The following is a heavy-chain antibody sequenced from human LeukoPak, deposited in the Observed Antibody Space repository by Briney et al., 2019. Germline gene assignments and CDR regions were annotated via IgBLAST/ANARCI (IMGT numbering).Heavy chain of an antibody. CDR2: IRYDGSHE. CDR1: GLTVRNNY. Sequence: GGSLRLSCAASGLTVRNNYMSWVRQSPGKGLEWVAFIRYDGSHEYYADSVKGRFTISRDNSKNTLYLQMNSVRSEDTALYYCAKPSGSGVDYWGQGTRVTVSS. J-gene: IGHJ4*01. CDR3: AKPSGSGVDY. D-gene: IGHD1-26*01. V-gene: IGHV3-30*02.